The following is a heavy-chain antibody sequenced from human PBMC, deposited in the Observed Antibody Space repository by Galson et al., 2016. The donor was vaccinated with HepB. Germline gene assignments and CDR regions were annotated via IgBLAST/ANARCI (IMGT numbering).Heavy chain of an antibody. V-gene: IGHV3-64D*06. CDR1: GFTFSSYA. CDR2: ITGNGAIT. CDR3: VKDQGGTWGAFDI. J-gene: IGHJ3*02. D-gene: IGHD3-16*01. Sequence: SLRLSCAASGFTFSSYAIHWVRQAPGKGLEYLSEITGNGAITYYADSVKGRFTISRDNSRNTLYLQMSSLTTEDTAVYYCVKDQGGTWGAFDIRGQGTLVTVSS.